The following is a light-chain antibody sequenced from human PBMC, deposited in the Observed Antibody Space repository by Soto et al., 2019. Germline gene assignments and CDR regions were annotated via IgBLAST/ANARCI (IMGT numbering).Light chain of an antibody. CDR1: QSISSW. V-gene: IGKV1-5*01. CDR3: QQYNSYRRT. J-gene: IGKJ1*01. Sequence: DIQMTQSPSTLSASVGDRVTITCRASQSISSWLAWYQQKPGKAPKLLIYDASSLESGVPSRFSCSGSGTEFTLTISSLQPDDFATYYCQQYNSYRRTFGQGTKVEIK. CDR2: DAS.